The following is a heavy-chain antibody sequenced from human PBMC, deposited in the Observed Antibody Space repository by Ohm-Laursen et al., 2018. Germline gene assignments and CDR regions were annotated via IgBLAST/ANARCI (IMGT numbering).Heavy chain of an antibody. D-gene: IGHD2-15*01. J-gene: IGHJ1*01. V-gene: IGHV2-70*11. CDR3: AYVVVGPARGYFQH. CDR1: GFSLSTSGMC. CDR2: IDWDDDK. Sequence: PTQPLTLTRTFSGFSLSTSGMCVRWIRQPPGKALEWLARIDWDDDKYYSTSLKTRLTISKDTSKNQVVLTMTNMDPVDTATYYCAYVVVGPARGYFQHWGQGTLVTVSS.